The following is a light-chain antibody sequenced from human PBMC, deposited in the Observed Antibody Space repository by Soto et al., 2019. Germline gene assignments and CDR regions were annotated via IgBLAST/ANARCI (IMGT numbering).Light chain of an antibody. CDR2: GAS. V-gene: IGKV1-12*02. CDR1: QSINNR. J-gene: IGKJ3*01. Sequence: DIQMTQSPSSVSASVGDRVTITCRASQSINNRLAWYQQKPGKAPNLLIYGASTLQTGVPSGFSGSGSGTDSTLTISSLQPEDFATYCCQQANSFPFTVGPGTKVDIK. CDR3: QQANSFPFT.